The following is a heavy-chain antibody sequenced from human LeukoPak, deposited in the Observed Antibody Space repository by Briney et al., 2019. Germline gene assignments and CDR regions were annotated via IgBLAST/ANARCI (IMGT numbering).Heavy chain of an antibody. J-gene: IGHJ4*02. CDR1: GFTFSNYA. Sequence: GGSLRLSCAASGFTFSNYAMNWVRQAPGKGLEWVSGIRGGGDDTYYADSVKGRFTISRDNSKNTLYLHMNSLRAEDTAVYYCAKTLTRIDYYFDYWGQGTLVTVSS. D-gene: IGHD3-22*01. V-gene: IGHV3-23*01. CDR2: IRGGGDDT. CDR3: AKTLTRIDYYFDY.